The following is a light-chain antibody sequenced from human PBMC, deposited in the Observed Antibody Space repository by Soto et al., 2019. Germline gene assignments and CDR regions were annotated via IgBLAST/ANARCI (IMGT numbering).Light chain of an antibody. CDR3: QSYDSSLSAL. Sequence: QSVLTQPPSVSGAPGQRVTISCTGSSSNIGAGYDVHWYQQLPGTAPKLIIYGNSNRPSGVPDRFSGSKSGTSASLAITGLQAEDEADYYYQSYDSSLSALFGGGTKLTVL. CDR1: SSNIGAGYD. CDR2: GNS. J-gene: IGLJ3*02. V-gene: IGLV1-40*01.